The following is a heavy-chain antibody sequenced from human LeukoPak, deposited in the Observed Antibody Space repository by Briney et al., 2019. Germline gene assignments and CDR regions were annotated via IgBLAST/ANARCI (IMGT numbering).Heavy chain of an antibody. D-gene: IGHD2-2*01. J-gene: IGHJ6*03. CDR2: ISYDGSNK. CDR1: GFTFSSYA. CDR3: ARDPQYCSSTSCYPYYMDV. V-gene: IGHV3-30-3*01. Sequence: GGSLRLSCAASGFTFSSYAMHWVRQAPGKGLEWVAVISYDGSNKYYADSVKGRFTISRDNSKNTLYLQMNSLRAEDTAVYYCARDPQYCSSTSCYPYYMDVWGKGTTVTVSS.